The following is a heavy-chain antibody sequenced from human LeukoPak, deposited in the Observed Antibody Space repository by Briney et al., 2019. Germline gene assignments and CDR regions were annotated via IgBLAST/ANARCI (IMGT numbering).Heavy chain of an antibody. CDR3: ARDSTGTAFDP. V-gene: IGHV4-4*07. CDR2: LQPSGAT. Sequence: PSETLSLTCIVSGASISSYYWSWIRHPPGKELEWIGRLQPSGATNYYPSLESRFTMSVDPSKNQFSVSLTSVTAADTAVYYCARDSTGTAFDPWGQGTLVTVSS. CDR1: GASISSYY. J-gene: IGHJ5*02. D-gene: IGHD1-14*01.